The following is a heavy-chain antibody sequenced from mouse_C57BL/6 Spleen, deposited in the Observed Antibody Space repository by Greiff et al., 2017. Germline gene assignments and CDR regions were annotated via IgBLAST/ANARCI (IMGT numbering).Heavy chain of an antibody. CDR1: GYSFTDYN. Sequence: EVQLQESGPELVKPGASVKISCKASGYSFTDYNMNWVKQSNGKSLEWIGVINPNYGTTSYNQKFKGKATLTVDPSSSTAYMQLNRLTSEDSAVYYCATFCTTVVAIPYYAMDYWGQGTSVTVSS. J-gene: IGHJ4*01. V-gene: IGHV1-39*01. CDR2: INPNYGTT. D-gene: IGHD1-1*01. CDR3: ATFCTTVVAIPYYAMDY.